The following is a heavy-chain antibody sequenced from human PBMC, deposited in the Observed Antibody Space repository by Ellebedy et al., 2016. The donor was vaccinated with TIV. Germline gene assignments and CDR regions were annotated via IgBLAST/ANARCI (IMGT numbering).Heavy chain of an antibody. Sequence: SETLSLTCTFSGDSISNYYWSWIRQPPGKGLEWIGYIYYSGSTNYNPSLKSRVTMSVDTSKNQFSLKLSSVTAADTAVYYCARLSHQIPDWGQGILVTVSS. CDR2: IYYSGST. V-gene: IGHV4-59*08. CDR3: ARLSHQIPD. CDR1: GDSISNYY. J-gene: IGHJ4*02.